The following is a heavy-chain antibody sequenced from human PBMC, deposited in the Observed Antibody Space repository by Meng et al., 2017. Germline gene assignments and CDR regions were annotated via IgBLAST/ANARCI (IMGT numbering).Heavy chain of an antibody. CDR3: ARDQYRREEYYYDSSGYYDY. CDR2: ISSSGSTI. CDR1: GFTFSSYE. V-gene: IGHV3-48*03. D-gene: IGHD3-22*01. Sequence: GESLKISCAASGFTFSSYEMNWVRQAPGKGLEWVSYISSSGSTIYYADSVKGRFTISRDNAKNSLYLQMNSLRAEDTAVYYCARDQYRREEYYYDSSGYYDYWGQRTLVTVSS. J-gene: IGHJ4*02.